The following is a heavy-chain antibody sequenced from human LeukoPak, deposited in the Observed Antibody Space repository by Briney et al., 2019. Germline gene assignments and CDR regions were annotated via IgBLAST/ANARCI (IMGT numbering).Heavy chain of an antibody. CDR3: ASSPMWFGELFGSYYMDV. CDR2: IYYSGTT. CDR1: GGSISSYY. Sequence: SETLSLTCTVSGGSISSYYWSWIRQPPGKGLEWIGYIYYSGTTNYNPSLKSRVIISVDTSKNQFSLKLSSVTAADTAEYYCASSPMWFGELFGSYYMDVWGKGTTVTISS. J-gene: IGHJ6*03. D-gene: IGHD3-10*01. V-gene: IGHV4-59*12.